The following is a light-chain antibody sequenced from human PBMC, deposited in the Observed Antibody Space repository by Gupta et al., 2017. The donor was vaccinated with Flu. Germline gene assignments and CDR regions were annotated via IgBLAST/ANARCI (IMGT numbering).Light chain of an antibody. J-gene: IGLJ1*01. CDR3: QAWDSFTAV. CDR2: QDN. CDR1: KLGDKY. Sequence: SYELTQPPSVSVSPGQTASIACSGDKLGDKYVFWYQQKPGQSPVLVIYQDNKRPSGISERLSGSNSGNTATLTISETQAVDEADYYCQAWDSFTAVFGAGTKVTGL. V-gene: IGLV3-1*01.